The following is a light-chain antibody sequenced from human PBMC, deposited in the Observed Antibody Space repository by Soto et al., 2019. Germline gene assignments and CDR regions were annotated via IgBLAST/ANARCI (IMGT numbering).Light chain of an antibody. CDR1: HSVSSW. J-gene: IGKJ4*02. V-gene: IGKV1-5*01. CDR3: QQYDNYYPLT. CDR2: DVS. Sequence: DIQMTQSPATVSASVGDRVTITCRASHSVSSWLAWYQQKPGKAPKLLIYDVSTLQSGTPSRFSGRRSGTEFTLTISGLQPDDFATEYCQQYDNYYPLTFGGGTTVE.